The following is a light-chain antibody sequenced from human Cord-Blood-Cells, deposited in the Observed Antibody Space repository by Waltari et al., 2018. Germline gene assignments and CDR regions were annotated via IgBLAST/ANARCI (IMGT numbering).Light chain of an antibody. V-gene: IGLV2-14*01. CDR3: SSYTSSNVV. J-gene: IGLJ2*01. Sequence: QSALTQPASVSGSPGQSITISCTGTSSDVGGYNYVSWYQQHPGKAPKLMIYDVSKRPSGVSNRFSGSKSGNTASLTISGLQAEDEAHYYCSSYTSSNVVFGGGTKLTVL. CDR1: SSDVGGYNY. CDR2: DVS.